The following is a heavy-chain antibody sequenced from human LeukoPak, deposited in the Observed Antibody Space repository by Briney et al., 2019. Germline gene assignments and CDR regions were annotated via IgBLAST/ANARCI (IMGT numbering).Heavy chain of an antibody. V-gene: IGHV4-39*01. Sequence: SETLSLTCTVSGDSTSSSSSYWGWIRQPPGKGLEWIGSIYYSGSTYYNPSLKSRVTISVDTSKSQFSLKLNSVTAADTAVYYCARHTVWVGYDWGQGTLVTVSS. J-gene: IGHJ4*02. CDR1: GDSTSSSSSY. D-gene: IGHD5-12*01. CDR2: IYYSGST. CDR3: ARHTVWVGYD.